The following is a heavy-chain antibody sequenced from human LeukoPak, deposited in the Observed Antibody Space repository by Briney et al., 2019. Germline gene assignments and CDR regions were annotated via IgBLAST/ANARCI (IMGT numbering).Heavy chain of an antibody. CDR2: INSDNGNT. V-gene: IGHV1-3*04. D-gene: IGHD3-9*01. CDR1: GYTFTTYA. J-gene: IGHJ5*02. CDR3: ARAPYDFLTGYSLNWFDP. Sequence: GASVKVSCKASGYTFTTYAMHWVRQAPGQRLEWMGRINSDNGNTKYSQKFQGRLTISRDTSAYTAYMELRSLSSADTAVYFCARAPYDFLTGYSLNWFDPWGQGTLVTVSS.